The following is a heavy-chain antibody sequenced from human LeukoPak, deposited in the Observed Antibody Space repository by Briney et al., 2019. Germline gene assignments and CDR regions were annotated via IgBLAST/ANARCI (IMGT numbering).Heavy chain of an antibody. CDR2: ISTAITTT. V-gene: IGHV3-48*01. CDR1: GFPFSNNP. D-gene: IGHD2-2*01. Sequence: PGGSLRLSCVVSGFPFSNNPMNWVRQAPGKGLEWVSYISTAITTTYYAESVKGRFNISRDNAKNSLYLQMNSLRVEDTAVYYCARDGGKGYEIDYWGQGTLVTVSS. CDR3: ARDGGKGYEIDY. J-gene: IGHJ4*02.